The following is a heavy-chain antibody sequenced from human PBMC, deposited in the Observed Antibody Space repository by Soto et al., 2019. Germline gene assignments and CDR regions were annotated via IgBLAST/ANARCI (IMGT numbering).Heavy chain of an antibody. V-gene: IGHV3-73*02. D-gene: IGHD3-10*01. CDR2: IRSKGNIHAT. Sequence: EVQLVESGGGLVQPGGSLKLSCTASGFRVTDSAMDWVRQAAGKGLERVGRIRSKGNIHATTYGESVKGRLSISRDESQNMVYLQMNSLKIEDTAVYDCARHQGYVYGSNSLDDLGQGTLVKVSS. CDR1: GFRVTDSA. CDR3: ARHQGYVYGSNSLDD. J-gene: IGHJ4*02.